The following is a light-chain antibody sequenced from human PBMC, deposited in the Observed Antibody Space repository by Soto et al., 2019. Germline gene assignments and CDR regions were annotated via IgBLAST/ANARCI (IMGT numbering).Light chain of an antibody. CDR3: AVWDDSLHARV. CDR2: LND. CDR1: DSNIGSNP. J-gene: IGLJ3*02. V-gene: IGLV1-44*01. Sequence: QSVLTQPPSASGTPGQTVTISCSGSDSNIGSNPLNWFQQLPGAAPTLLIYLNDQRPSGVPARFSGSKSGTSASLAISGLQSEDEADYYCAVWDDSLHARVFGGGTQLTVL.